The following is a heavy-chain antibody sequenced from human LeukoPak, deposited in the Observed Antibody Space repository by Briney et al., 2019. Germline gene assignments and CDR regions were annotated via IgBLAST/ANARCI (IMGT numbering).Heavy chain of an antibody. D-gene: IGHD2-2*01. CDR3: AREKIVVVPAGWFDP. Sequence: PSQTLSLTCTVSGGSISKGGYYWSWIRQPPGEGLEWIGRIYTSGSTNYNPSLKSRVTMSVDTSKNQFSLKLSSVTAADTAVYYCAREKIVVVPAGWFDPWGQGTLVTVSS. J-gene: IGHJ5*02. CDR2: IYTSGST. CDR1: GGSISKGGYY. V-gene: IGHV4-61*02.